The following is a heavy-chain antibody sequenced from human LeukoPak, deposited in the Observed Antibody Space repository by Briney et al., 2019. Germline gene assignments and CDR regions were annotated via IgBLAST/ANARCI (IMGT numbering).Heavy chain of an antibody. J-gene: IGHJ4*01. Sequence: RSSETLSLTCTVSGGSISSSSYFWGWIRQPPGKGLEWIGSIYYSGSTYYNPSLKSRVTISVDTSKNQFSLTLSSVTAADTAVYFWAKHAIVGAPPLYFAHWGQGTLVTVSS. CDR3: AKHAIVGAPPLYFAH. CDR2: IYYSGST. CDR1: GGSISSSSYF. V-gene: IGHV4-39*01. D-gene: IGHD1-26*01.